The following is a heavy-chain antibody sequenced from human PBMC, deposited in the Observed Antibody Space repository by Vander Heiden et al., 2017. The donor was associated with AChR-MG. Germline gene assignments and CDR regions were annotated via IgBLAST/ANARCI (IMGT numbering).Heavy chain of an antibody. D-gene: IGHD6-6*01. CDR1: GFTFNNAW. J-gene: IGHJ4*02. V-gene: IGHV3-15*01. Sequence: EVQLVESGGGLVQPGGSLRISCAASGFTFNNAWMSWVRQNPGKGLECVGRIKSKSDGGKTDYPAPAKGTFTISRDDSKNTLYLQMNRLKTEDTAVYYCMTDLYDGSSSGDFWGQGILVTVSS. CDR2: IKSKSDGGKT. CDR3: MTDLYDGSSSGDF.